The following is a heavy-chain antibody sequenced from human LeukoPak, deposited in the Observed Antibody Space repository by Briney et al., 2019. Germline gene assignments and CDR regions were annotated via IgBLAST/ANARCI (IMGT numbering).Heavy chain of an antibody. D-gene: IGHD4-17*01. CDR2: IWYDGSNK. CDR3: ATYGDSRRRDWYFDL. CDR1: GFIFSSYG. J-gene: IGHJ2*01. Sequence: PGGSLRLSCAASGFIFSSYGMHWVRQAPGKGLEWVAVIWYDGSNKFYADSVKGRFTISRDNSKNTPYLQMNSLRAEDTAVYYCATYGDSRRRDWYFDLWGRGTLVTVSS. V-gene: IGHV3-33*01.